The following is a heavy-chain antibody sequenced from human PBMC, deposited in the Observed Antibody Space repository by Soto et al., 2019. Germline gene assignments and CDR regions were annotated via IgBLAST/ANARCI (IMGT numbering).Heavy chain of an antibody. J-gene: IGHJ4*02. CDR2: ISAYNGNT. V-gene: IGHV1-18*01. CDR3: AKDVYYDSSGYRSDFDY. D-gene: IGHD3-22*01. Sequence: QVQLVQSGAEVKKPGSSVKVSCKASGYTFTSYGISWVRQAPGQGLEWMGWISAYNGNTNYAQKLQGRVTMTTETSTRTAYMELRSLRSDDTAVYYCAKDVYYDSSGYRSDFDYWGQGTLVTVSS. CDR1: GYTFTSYG.